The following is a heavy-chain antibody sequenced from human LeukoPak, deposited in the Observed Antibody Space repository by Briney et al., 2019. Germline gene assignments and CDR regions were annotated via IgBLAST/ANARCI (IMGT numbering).Heavy chain of an antibody. V-gene: IGHV4-59*01. J-gene: IGHJ4*02. Sequence: SETLSLTCTVSGGAISSYYWSWIRQPPGKGLEWIGYIYYSGSTNYNPSLKSRVTISVDTSKNQFSLKLSSVTAADTAVYYCARASNYYGSGSFDYWGQGTLVTVSS. CDR3: ARASNYYGSGSFDY. D-gene: IGHD3-10*01. CDR1: GGAISSYY. CDR2: IYYSGST.